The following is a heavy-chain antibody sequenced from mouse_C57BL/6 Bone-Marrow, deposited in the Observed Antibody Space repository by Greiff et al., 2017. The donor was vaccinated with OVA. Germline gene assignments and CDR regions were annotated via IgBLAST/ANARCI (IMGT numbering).Heavy chain of an antibody. J-gene: IGHJ4*01. CDR2: INPNYGTT. D-gene: IGHD1-1*01. Sequence: VQLKQSGPELVKPGASVKISCKASGYSFTDYNMNWVKQSNGKSLEWIGVINPNYGTTSYNQKFKGKATLTVDQSSSTAYMQLNSLTSEDSAVYYCARGGRGITTVPNYYAMDYWGQGTSVTVSS. V-gene: IGHV1-39*01. CDR3: ARGGRGITTVPNYYAMDY. CDR1: GYSFTDYN.